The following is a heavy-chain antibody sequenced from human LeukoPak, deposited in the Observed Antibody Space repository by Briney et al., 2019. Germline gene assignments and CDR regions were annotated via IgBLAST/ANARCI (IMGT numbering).Heavy chain of an antibody. Sequence: GGSLRLSCAASGFTFSNAWMSWVRQAPGKGLEWVGRIKSKTDGGTTDYAAPVKGRFTISRDDSKNTLYLQMNSLKTEDTAVYYCTTFSYYYGSGSYYSCDYWGQGTLVTVSS. CDR3: TTFSYYYGSGSYYSCDY. D-gene: IGHD3-10*01. J-gene: IGHJ4*02. CDR1: GFTFSNAW. V-gene: IGHV3-15*01. CDR2: IKSKTDGGTT.